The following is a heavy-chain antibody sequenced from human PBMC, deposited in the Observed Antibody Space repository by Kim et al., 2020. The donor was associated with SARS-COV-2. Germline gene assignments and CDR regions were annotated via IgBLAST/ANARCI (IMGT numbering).Heavy chain of an antibody. CDR3: AGVPAAVAGDYYSYGMAV. V-gene: IGHV4-34*01. CDR1: GGSFSGYY. Sequence: SETLSLTCAVYGGSFSGYYWSWIRQPPGKGLEWIGEINHSGSTNYNPSLKSRVTISVDTSKNQFSLKLSSVTAADTAGYFWAGVPAAVAGDYYSYGMAVWGHRATVTVAS. CDR2: INHSGST. D-gene: IGHD6-19*01. J-gene: IGHJ6*01.